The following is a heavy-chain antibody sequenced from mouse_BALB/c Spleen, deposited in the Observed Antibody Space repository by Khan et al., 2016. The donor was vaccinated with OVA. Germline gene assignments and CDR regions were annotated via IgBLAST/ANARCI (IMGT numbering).Heavy chain of an antibody. CDR2: MWGGGST. D-gene: IGHD3-3*01. CDR1: GFSLSRYS. J-gene: IGHJ1*01. Sequence: QVQLKESGPGLVAPSQSLSITCTVSGFSLSRYSLHWIRQPPGKGLEWLGIMWGGGSTDYNSALKSRLRITKDNSKSQVFLKMSSLQPDDTAMYYWARNRDGGSYWYFDVWGAGTTVTVSS. CDR3: ARNRDGGSYWYFDV. V-gene: IGHV2-6-4*01.